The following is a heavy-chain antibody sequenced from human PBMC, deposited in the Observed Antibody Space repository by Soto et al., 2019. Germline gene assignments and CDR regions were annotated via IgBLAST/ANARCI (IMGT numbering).Heavy chain of an antibody. D-gene: IGHD2-2*03. Sequence: QVQVVESGGDVVQHGRSLRLSCAASGFTFSSYAMHWVRQAPDKGLEWVAVISYDGSKIYYPDSLKGRFTISRDDSKSTLYLQMNRLTTNDTAVYYCARANGYFSSLDSWGQGTLVTVSS. CDR3: ARANGYFSSLDS. CDR1: GFTFSSYA. CDR2: ISYDGSKI. V-gene: IGHV3-30-3*01. J-gene: IGHJ4*02.